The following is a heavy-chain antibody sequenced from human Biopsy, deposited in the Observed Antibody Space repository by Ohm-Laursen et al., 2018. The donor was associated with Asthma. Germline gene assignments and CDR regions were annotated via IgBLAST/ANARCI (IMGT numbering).Heavy chain of an antibody. CDR3: ARRQVGYSSGWSLLLKKIYYSGMDV. V-gene: IGHV1-69*13. Sequence: GASVTVSCKAPGGTFSNFAISWVRQAPGQGLEWLGGIMTVFGTTNYAQKFQGRVTITADESTSTVYMEVTSLRSEDTAIYYCARRQVGYSSGWSLLLKKIYYSGMDVWGQGTAVTVS. CDR2: IMTVFGTT. D-gene: IGHD6-19*01. CDR1: GGTFSNFA. J-gene: IGHJ6*02.